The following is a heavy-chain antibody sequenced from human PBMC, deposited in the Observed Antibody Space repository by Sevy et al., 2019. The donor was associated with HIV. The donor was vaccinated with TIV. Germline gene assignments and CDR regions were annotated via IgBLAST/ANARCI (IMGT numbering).Heavy chain of an antibody. D-gene: IGHD3-22*01. V-gene: IGHV3-23*01. J-gene: IGHJ3*02. Sequence: GGSLRLSCKPSGFTFITYAMNWVRQAPGKGLEWVSTIYGSGGTTYYADSVKGRFTISRDNSKNTLCLQMDSLRTEDTAIYYCAGARYDGSGSFDAFDIWGQGTMVTVSS. CDR2: IYGSGGTT. CDR3: AGARYDGSGSFDAFDI. CDR1: GFTFITYA.